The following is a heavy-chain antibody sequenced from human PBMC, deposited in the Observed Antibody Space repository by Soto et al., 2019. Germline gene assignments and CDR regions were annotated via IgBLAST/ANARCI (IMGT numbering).Heavy chain of an antibody. V-gene: IGHV1-18*01. CDR1: GYIFVNYG. CDR3: VXXXXXXXPTPQDV. CDR2: ISPYTGNT. J-gene: IGHJ6*02. Sequence: QVQLVQSGDEVKKPGASVKVSCKASGYIFVNYGIAWVRQAPGQGLEWMGWISPYTGNTHSATKVQGRLTMTTDTSTSTAYMDLGXXXSDXXXVYXXVXXXXXXXPTPQDVWGQGTTVTVSS.